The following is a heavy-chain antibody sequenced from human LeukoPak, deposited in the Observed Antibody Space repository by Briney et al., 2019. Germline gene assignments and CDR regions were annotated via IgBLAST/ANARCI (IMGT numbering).Heavy chain of an antibody. CDR3: ARGNTEGDDSSGYYPDDAFDI. D-gene: IGHD3-22*01. J-gene: IGHJ3*02. CDR2: ISAYNGNT. CDR1: GGTFSSYA. Sequence: GASVKVSCKASGGTFSSYAISWERQAPGQGLEWMGWISAYNGNTNYAQKLQGRVTMTTDTSTSTAYMELRSLRSDDTAVYYCARGNTEGDDSSGYYPDDAFDIWGQGTMVTVSS. V-gene: IGHV1-18*01.